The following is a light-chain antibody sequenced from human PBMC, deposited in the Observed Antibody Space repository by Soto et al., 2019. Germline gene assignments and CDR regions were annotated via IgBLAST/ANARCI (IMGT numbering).Light chain of an antibody. CDR2: EVK. Sequence: QSVLTQPASVSGSPGQSITLSCTGTSSDVGGYNFVSWYQQHPGKAPKLMIYEVKNRPSGVSNRFSASKSGNTASLTISGLQAEDEADYYCSSYTSSSTLVFGGGTKVTVL. CDR3: SSYTSSSTLV. CDR1: SSDVGGYNF. V-gene: IGLV2-14*01. J-gene: IGLJ2*01.